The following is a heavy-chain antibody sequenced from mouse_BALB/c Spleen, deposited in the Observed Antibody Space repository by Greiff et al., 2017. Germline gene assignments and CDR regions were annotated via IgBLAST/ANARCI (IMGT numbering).Heavy chain of an antibody. Sequence: QVQLQQSGPGLVAPSQSLSITCTVSGFSLTSYGVHWVRQPPGKGLEWLGVIWAGGSTNYNSALMSRLSISKDNSKSQVFLKMNSLQTDDTAMYYCTRAPQYGNYWYFDVWGAGTTVTVSS. D-gene: IGHD2-10*02. CDR1: GFSLTSYG. J-gene: IGHJ1*01. CDR3: TRAPQYGNYWYFDV. CDR2: IWAGGST. V-gene: IGHV2-9*02.